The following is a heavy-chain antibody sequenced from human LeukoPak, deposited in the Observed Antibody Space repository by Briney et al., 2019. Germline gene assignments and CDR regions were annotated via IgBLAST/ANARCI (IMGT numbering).Heavy chain of an antibody. CDR1: GGSISSGGYY. V-gene: IGHV4-31*03. CDR3: ARAMYSSSSRTYFDY. D-gene: IGHD6-6*01. CDR2: IYYSGST. J-gene: IGHJ4*02. Sequence: SQTLSLTCTVCGGSISSGGYYWSWIRQPPGKGLEWIGYIYYSGSTYYNPSLKSRVTISVDTSKNQFSLKLSSVTAADTAVYYCARAMYSSSSRTYFDYWGQGTLVTVSS.